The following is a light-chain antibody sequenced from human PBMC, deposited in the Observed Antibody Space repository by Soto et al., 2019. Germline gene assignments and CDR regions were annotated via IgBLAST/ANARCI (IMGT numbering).Light chain of an antibody. V-gene: IGKV3-15*01. J-gene: IGKJ4*01. CDR2: DAS. CDR1: QNVNSN. CDR3: QQYNNWPLT. Sequence: EIVMTQSPATLSVSPGERATLSCRASQNVNSNLAWYQQKPGQAPRLLIYDASTRATAIPARFSGSVSGTDFTLTISSLQSEDFAVYYCQQYNNWPLTFGGGTKVEIK.